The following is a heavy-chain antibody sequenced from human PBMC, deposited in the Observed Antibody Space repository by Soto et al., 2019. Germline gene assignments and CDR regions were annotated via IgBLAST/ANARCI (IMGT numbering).Heavy chain of an antibody. CDR2: LSAYNGNT. V-gene: IGHV1-18*01. D-gene: IGHD3-22*01. CDR1: GYTFTSYG. CDR3: ATALSSGYSWFDP. Sequence: QVQLVQSGAEVKKPGASVKVSCKASGYTFTSYGISWVRQAPGQGLEWMGWLSAYNGNTNYAQKPQGRVTMTTDTSTSPAYMALRSLRSDDTAVYYCATALSSGYSWFDPWGQGTLVTVSS. J-gene: IGHJ5*02.